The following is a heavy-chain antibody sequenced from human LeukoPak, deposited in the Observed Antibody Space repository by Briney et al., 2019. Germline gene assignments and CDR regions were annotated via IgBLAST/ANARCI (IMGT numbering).Heavy chain of an antibody. CDR2: IWYDGSNK. CDR3: AREDRMVRGVPGY. Sequence: PGRSLRLSCAASGLTFSSYGMHWVRQAPGRGLEWVAVIWYDGSNKYYAASVKGRFTISRDNSKDTLYLQMNSLRAEDTAVYYCAREDRMVRGVPGYWGQGTLVTVSS. D-gene: IGHD3-10*01. J-gene: IGHJ4*02. CDR1: GLTFSSYG. V-gene: IGHV3-33*01.